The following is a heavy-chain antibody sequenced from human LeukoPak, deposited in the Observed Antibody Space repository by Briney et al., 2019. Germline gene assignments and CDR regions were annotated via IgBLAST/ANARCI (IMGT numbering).Heavy chain of an antibody. CDR3: ATGTSRGVSYYNWFDP. V-gene: IGHV1-24*01. CDR1: GYTLTELS. CDR2: FDPEDGET. Sequence: ASVKVSCKVSGYTLTELSMHWVRQAPGEGLEWMGGFDPEDGETIYAQKFQGRVTMTEDTSTDTAYMELSSLRSEDTAVYYCATGTSRGVSYYNWFDPWGQGTLVTVSS. J-gene: IGHJ5*02. D-gene: IGHD1-1*01.